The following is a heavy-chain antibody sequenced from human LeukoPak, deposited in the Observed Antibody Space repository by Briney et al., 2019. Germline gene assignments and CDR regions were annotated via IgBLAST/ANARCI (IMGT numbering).Heavy chain of an antibody. D-gene: IGHD1-26*01. Sequence: PGGSLRLSCAASGFTFRSYAMSWVRQAPGKGLEWVSAISGGGGSTYYADSVKGRFTISRDNFKNTLFLQMKSLRAEDTAIYYCAKEGGVGATGGGGYYYYMDVWGKGTTVTVSS. CDR2: ISGGGGST. J-gene: IGHJ6*03. V-gene: IGHV3-23*01. CDR3: AKEGGVGATGGGGYYYYMDV. CDR1: GFTFRSYA.